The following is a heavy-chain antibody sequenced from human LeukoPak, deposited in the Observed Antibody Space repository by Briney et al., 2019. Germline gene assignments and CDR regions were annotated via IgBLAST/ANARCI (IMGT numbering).Heavy chain of an antibody. CDR2: MNPNSGNT. CDR3: ARGQRGQLAQFDY. V-gene: IGHV1-8*01. J-gene: IGHJ4*02. CDR1: GYTFTSYD. Sequence: RASVNVSCKASGYTFTSYDINWVRQATGQGLEWRGWMNPNSGNTGYAQKFQGRVTMTRNTSISTAYMELSSLRAEDTAVYYCARGQRGQLAQFDYGGQGTLVTVSA. D-gene: IGHD6-6*01.